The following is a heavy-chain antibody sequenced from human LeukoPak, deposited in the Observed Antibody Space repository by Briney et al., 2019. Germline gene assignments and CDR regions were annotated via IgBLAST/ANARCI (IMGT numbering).Heavy chain of an antibody. J-gene: IGHJ4*02. CDR3: ARESVGATQGLDY. V-gene: IGHV4-61*08. D-gene: IGHD1-26*01. Sequence: SETLSLTCTVSGGSISSGDYYWSWIRQPPGKGLEWIGYIYYSGSTNYNPSLKSRVTISVDTSKNQFSLKLSSVTAADTAVYYCARESVGATQGLDYWGQGTLVTVSS. CDR2: IYYSGST. CDR1: GGSISSGDYY.